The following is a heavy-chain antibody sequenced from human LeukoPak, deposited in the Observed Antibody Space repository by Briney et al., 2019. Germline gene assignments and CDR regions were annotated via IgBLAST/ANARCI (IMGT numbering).Heavy chain of an antibody. D-gene: IGHD1-26*01. CDR1: GFTFSLYA. V-gene: IGHV3-23*01. J-gene: IGHJ4*02. CDR2: ITGSGGTT. CDR3: AKHNSGNFIYFGS. Sequence: PGGSLRLSCAASGFTFSLYAMSWVRQAPGKGLEWVSGITGSGGTTYYADSVKGRFTLSRDNSKNTLYLQMNSLGAEDTAVYYCAKHNSGNFIYFGSWGQGALVTVSS.